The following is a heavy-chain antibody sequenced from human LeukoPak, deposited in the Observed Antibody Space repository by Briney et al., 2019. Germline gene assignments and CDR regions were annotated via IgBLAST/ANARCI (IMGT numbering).Heavy chain of an antibody. Sequence: PSETLSLTCTVSGDSYSSSDYYWGWIRQPPGKGLEWIGTISYSGTTYYNPSLKSRVTISVDTSKSQFSLRLSSVTAADTAVYYCASYRFVDPKYFDYWGQGTLVTVSS. D-gene: IGHD3/OR15-3a*01. J-gene: IGHJ4*02. CDR1: GDSYSSSDYY. CDR3: ASYRFVDPKYFDY. CDR2: ISYSGTT. V-gene: IGHV4-39*01.